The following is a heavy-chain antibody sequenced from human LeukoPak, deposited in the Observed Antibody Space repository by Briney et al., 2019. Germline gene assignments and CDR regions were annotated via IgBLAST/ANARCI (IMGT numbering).Heavy chain of an antibody. Sequence: GASVKVSCKASGYTFTGYYMHWVRQAPGQGLEWMGWINPNSGGTNYAQKFQGRVTMTRDTSISTAYMELSRLRSDDTAVYYCARADCSGGSCYPELDYWGQGTLVTVSS. J-gene: IGHJ4*02. CDR2: INPNSGGT. CDR3: ARADCSGGSCYPELDY. V-gene: IGHV1-2*02. D-gene: IGHD2-15*01. CDR1: GYTFTGYY.